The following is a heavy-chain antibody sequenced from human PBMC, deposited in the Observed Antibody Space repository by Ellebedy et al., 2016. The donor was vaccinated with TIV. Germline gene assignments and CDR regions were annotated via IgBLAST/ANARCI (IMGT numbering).Heavy chain of an antibody. J-gene: IGHJ4*02. D-gene: IGHD3-10*01. CDR3: ARDKGAMSTNLGSRFDY. Sequence: GGSLRLXXAASGFIFNNYWMSWVRQAPGKGLEWVANIKEDGSEKYYVDSVKGRFTISRDNAKNSLFLQMNSLRADDTAVYFCARDKGAMSTNLGSRFDYWGQGNLVSVSS. CDR2: IKEDGSEK. V-gene: IGHV3-7*01. CDR1: GFIFNNYW.